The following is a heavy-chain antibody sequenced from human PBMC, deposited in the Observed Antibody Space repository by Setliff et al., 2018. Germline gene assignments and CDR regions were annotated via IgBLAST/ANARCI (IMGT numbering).Heavy chain of an antibody. CDR1: GFTFRSYS. CDR2: IAQGATDT. Sequence: GGSLRLSCAASGFTFRSYSISWIRQAPGKGLEWVSSIAQGATDTFYADSVKGRFTISRDNAKNTLYLQMNSLRAEDTAVYYCAKATLWFGELGGWFDPWGQGTLVTVSS. CDR3: AKATLWFGELGGWFDP. V-gene: IGHV3-23*01. D-gene: IGHD3-10*01. J-gene: IGHJ5*02.